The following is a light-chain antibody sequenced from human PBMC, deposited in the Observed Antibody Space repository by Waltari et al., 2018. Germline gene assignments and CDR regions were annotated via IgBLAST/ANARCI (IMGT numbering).Light chain of an antibody. CDR3: CSYAGSYTFHV. Sequence: QSALTQPRSVSGSPGQSVTISCTGTSSDVGGYNYVSLYQQHPRKAPKLIIYDVSKRPSGVPDRFSGSKSGNTASLTISGLQAEDEADYYCCSYAGSYTFHVFGTGTKVTVL. V-gene: IGLV2-11*01. CDR1: SSDVGGYNY. J-gene: IGLJ1*01. CDR2: DVS.